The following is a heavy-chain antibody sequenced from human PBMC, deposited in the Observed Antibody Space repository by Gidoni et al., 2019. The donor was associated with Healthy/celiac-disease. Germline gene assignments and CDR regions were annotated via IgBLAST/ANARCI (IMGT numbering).Heavy chain of an antibody. CDR2: INHSGST. CDR3: ARDVCSGGSCSQRYFDY. Sequence: QVQLPQCAAGLSKPSETLSLTCAVYGGSFSGYYWSWIRQPPGKGLEWIGEINHSGSTNYNPSLKSRVTLSVDTSKNQFSLKLSSVTAADTAVYYCARDVCSGGSCSQRYFDYWGQGTLVTVSS. D-gene: IGHD2-15*01. V-gene: IGHV4-34*01. J-gene: IGHJ4*02. CDR1: GGSFSGYY.